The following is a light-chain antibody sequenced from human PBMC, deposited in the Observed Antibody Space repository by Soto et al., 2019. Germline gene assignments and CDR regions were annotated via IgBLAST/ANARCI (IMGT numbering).Light chain of an antibody. CDR3: SSYTRSSPVV. CDR1: SSDVGGYHY. V-gene: IGLV2-14*01. CDR2: DVS. Sequence: QSALTQPASVSGSPGQSITISGTGTSSDVGGYHYVSWYQQHPGKAPKLMIYDVSNRPSGVSNRFSGSKSGNTASLTISGLQAEDEADYYCSSYTRSSPVVFGGGTQLTVL. J-gene: IGLJ2*01.